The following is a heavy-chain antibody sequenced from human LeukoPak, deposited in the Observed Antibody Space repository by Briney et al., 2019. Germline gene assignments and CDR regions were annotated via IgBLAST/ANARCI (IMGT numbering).Heavy chain of an antibody. CDR1: GFTFTSYG. CDR3: AKALYGDGLNFDY. Sequence: GGSLRLSCAASGFTFTSYGMHRVRQAPGKGLEWVAVISYDGSNKYYADSVKGRFTISRDNSKNTLYLQMNSLRAEDTAVNYCAKALYGDGLNFDYWGQGTLVTVSS. CDR2: ISYDGSNK. V-gene: IGHV3-30*18. J-gene: IGHJ4*02. D-gene: IGHD4-17*01.